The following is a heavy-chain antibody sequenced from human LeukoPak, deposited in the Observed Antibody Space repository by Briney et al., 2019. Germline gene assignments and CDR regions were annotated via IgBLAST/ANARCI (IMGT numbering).Heavy chain of an antibody. Sequence: ASVKISCKASGYTFTSYYMHWVRQAPGQGLEWMGIINPSGGSTSYAQKFQGRVTMTRDTSTSTVYMELSSLRSEDTAVYFCARDPYIWGNCYYFDYWGQGNLVTVSS. V-gene: IGHV1-46*01. CDR2: INPSGGST. D-gene: IGHD3-16*01. J-gene: IGHJ4*02. CDR3: ARDPYIWGNCYYFDY. CDR1: GYTFTSYY.